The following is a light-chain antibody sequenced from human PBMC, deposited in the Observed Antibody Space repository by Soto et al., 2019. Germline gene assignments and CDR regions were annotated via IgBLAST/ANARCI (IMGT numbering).Light chain of an antibody. Sequence: DIQMTQSPSSLSASVGDRVTITCRASQSIGDNLNWYQQKPGTAPHLLIYAASSLQSGVPSRFSGSGSGTDFALTISNLQPEDFVSYFCQQSYSTPPWTFGQGTKVDIK. V-gene: IGKV1-39*01. J-gene: IGKJ1*01. CDR3: QQSYSTPPWT. CDR1: QSIGDN. CDR2: AAS.